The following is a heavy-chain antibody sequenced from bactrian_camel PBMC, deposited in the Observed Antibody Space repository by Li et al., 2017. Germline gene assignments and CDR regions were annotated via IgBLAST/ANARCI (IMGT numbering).Heavy chain of an antibody. V-gene: IGHV3S26*01. CDR2: IDSIHKA. CDR1: GSGYRRYC. D-gene: IGHD4*01. Sequence: HVQLVESGGGSVKAGGSLRLSCVVSGSGYRRYCMAWFRQSSEMGREAVAFIDSIHKASYSDSVKGRFTISAVTANNTVHLHMNNPQPDDAGMYVCAADHRDERCERRVTYNWGFGYWGKGTQVTVS. J-gene: IGHJ7*01.